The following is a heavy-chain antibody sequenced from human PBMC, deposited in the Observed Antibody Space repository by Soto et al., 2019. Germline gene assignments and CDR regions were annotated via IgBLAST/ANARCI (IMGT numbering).Heavy chain of an antibody. CDR2: IYHSGST. Sequence: PSETLSLTCAVSGGSISSSNWWSWVRQPPGKGLEWIGEIYHSGSTNYNPSLKSRVTISVDKSKNQFSLKLSSVTAADTAVYYCAVGIAVAGTVGYYFDYWGQGTLVTVSS. D-gene: IGHD6-19*01. J-gene: IGHJ4*02. V-gene: IGHV4-4*02. CDR1: GGSISSSNW. CDR3: AVGIAVAGTVGYYFDY.